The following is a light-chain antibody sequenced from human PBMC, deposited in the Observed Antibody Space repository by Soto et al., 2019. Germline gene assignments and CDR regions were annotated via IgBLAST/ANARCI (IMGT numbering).Light chain of an antibody. CDR2: GAS. J-gene: IGKJ1*01. CDR1: QSVSSSY. V-gene: IGKV3-20*01. Sequence: EIVLTPSPATLSLSPVERATLSCRASQSVSSSYLAWYQQKPGQAPRLLIYGASSRATGIPDRFSGSGSGTDFTLTISRLEPEDFAVYYCQQYGSSRTFGQGTKVDIK. CDR3: QQYGSSRT.